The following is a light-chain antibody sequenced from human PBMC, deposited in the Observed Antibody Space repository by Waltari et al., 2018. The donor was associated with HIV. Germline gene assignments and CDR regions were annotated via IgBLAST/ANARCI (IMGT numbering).Light chain of an antibody. V-gene: IGKV3-15*01. CDR1: QSISAN. CDR3: QQYDSGPRGIT. J-gene: IGKJ2*01. Sequence: EIVMTQSPPTLSVSPGQRDTLSCRASQSISANVAWYQQRPGQAPRLLIYEAATRPTGIPARFSGSGSGTEFTLTISSLQSEDFATYFCQQYDSGPRGITFGQGTMLEIK. CDR2: EAA.